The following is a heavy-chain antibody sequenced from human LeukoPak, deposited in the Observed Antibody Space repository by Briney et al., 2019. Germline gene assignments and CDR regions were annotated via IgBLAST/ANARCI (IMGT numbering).Heavy chain of an antibody. CDR2: IWSDGSNK. Sequence: GMSLRLSCAASGFTFRGSGMHWVRQAPGKGLAWVAIIWSDGSNKYYTDSVKGRFTISRDNSKSTVYLQMNSLRAEDTAVYYCAKNSLMTTVTTSDHWGQGTLVTVSS. V-gene: IGHV3-33*06. CDR1: GFTFRGSG. CDR3: AKNSLMTTVTTSDH. D-gene: IGHD4-11*01. J-gene: IGHJ4*02.